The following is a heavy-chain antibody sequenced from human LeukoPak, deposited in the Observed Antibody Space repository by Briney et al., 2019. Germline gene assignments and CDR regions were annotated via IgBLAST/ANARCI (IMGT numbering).Heavy chain of an antibody. CDR2: IYSSGST. CDR3: ARANDLGHFDY. Sequence: PSQTLSLTCTVSGGSISSGDYYWSWIRQPPGKCLEWVGYIYSSGSTYYNPSLKSRVTISVATSKNQFSLKLSAVTAADTAVYYCARANDLGHFDYWGQGTLVTVSS. J-gene: IGHJ4*02. CDR1: GGSISSGDYY. V-gene: IGHV4-30-4*08.